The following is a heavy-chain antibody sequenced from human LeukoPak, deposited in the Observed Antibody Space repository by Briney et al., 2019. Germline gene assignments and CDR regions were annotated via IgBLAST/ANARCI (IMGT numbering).Heavy chain of an antibody. V-gene: IGHV1-69*04. D-gene: IGHD4-17*01. J-gene: IGHJ4*02. Sequence: ASVKVSCKASGYTFTSYGITWVRQAPGQGLEWMGRIIPILGIANYAQKFQGRVTITADKSTSTAYMELSSLRSEDTAVYYCARTTVATPTVGYFDYWGQGTLVTVSS. CDR2: IIPILGIA. CDR3: ARTTVATPTVGYFDY. CDR1: GYTFTSYG.